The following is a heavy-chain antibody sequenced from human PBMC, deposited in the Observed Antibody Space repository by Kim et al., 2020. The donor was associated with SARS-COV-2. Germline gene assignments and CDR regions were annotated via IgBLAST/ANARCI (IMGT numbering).Heavy chain of an antibody. Sequence: SSSDISYADSVKGRFTISRDNAKNSLYLQMNSLRAEDTAVYYCASPAFDIWGQGTMVTVSS. CDR3: ASPAFDI. J-gene: IGHJ3*02. V-gene: IGHV3-21*01. CDR2: SSSDI.